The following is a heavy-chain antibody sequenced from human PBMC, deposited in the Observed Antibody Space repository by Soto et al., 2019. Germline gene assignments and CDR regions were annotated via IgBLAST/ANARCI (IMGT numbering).Heavy chain of an antibody. D-gene: IGHD3-3*01. V-gene: IGHV4-30-4*01. CDR1: GGSINSGDYY. CDR3: ARDEEEFWSGPPGR. J-gene: IGHJ4*02. Sequence: VQLQESGPGLVKPSQTLSLTCTVSGGSINSGDYYWSWIRQPPGKGLEWIGYIKNNGGTHYNPSLKSRLTISLDTSNNQFSLKLTSVTAADTAVYFCARDEEEFWSGPPGRWGQGTLVTVSS. CDR2: IKNNGGT.